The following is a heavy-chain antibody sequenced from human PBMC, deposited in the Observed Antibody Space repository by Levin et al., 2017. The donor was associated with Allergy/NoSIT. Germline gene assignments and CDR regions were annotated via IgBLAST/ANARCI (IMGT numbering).Heavy chain of an antibody. J-gene: IGHJ2*01. D-gene: IGHD4-17*01. CDR1: GFTFSSYA. V-gene: IGHV3-30-3*01. CDR2: ISYDGSNK. CDR3: ARDRADYGDYEWYFDR. Sequence: GGSLRLSCAASGFTFSSYAMHWVRQAPGKGLEWVAVISYDGSNKYYADSVKGRFTISRDNSKNTLYLQMNSLRAEDTAVYYCARDRADYGDYEWYFDRWGRGTLVTVSS.